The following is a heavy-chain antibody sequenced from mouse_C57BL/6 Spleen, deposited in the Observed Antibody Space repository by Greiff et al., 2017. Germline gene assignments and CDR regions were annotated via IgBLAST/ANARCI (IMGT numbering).Heavy chain of an antibody. CDR2: INYDGSST. CDR3: ARVQLNGAWFAY. D-gene: IGHD3-2*02. Sequence: EVQLVESEGGLVQPGSSMKLSCTASGFTFSDYYMAWVRQVPEKGLEWVANINYDGSSTYYLDSLKSRFIISRDNAKNILYLQMRSLKSEDTATYYCARVQLNGAWFAYWGQGTLVTVSA. J-gene: IGHJ3*01. V-gene: IGHV5-16*01. CDR1: GFTFSDYY.